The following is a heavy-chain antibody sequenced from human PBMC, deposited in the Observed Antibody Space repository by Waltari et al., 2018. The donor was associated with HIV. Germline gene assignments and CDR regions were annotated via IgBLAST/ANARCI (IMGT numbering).Heavy chain of an antibody. J-gene: IGHJ4*02. Sequence: EVQLVESGGGLVQPGRYLSLSCAASGFTFADYSIPWVRQAPGKGLEWVSGISWNSGSIGYADSVKGRFTISRDNAKNSLYLQMNSLRAEDTALYYCAKGPTAMVDYWGQGTLVTVSS. CDR1: GFTFADYS. D-gene: IGHD5-18*01. CDR3: AKGPTAMVDY. CDR2: ISWNSGSI. V-gene: IGHV3-9*01.